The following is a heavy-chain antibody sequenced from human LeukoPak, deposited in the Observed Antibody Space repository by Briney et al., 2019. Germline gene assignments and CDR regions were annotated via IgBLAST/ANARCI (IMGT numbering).Heavy chain of an antibody. CDR1: GYTVTGYH. CDR3: ARSAENCNNGVCFTDYYMDV. Sequence: ASVKVSCKASGYTVTGYHMHWVRQAPGQGLEWMGRINPNSGDTNYAQNFQGRVTMTRDTSITTAYMELSSLTSDDTAVYFCARSAENCNNGVCFTDYYMDVWGKGTTVTVSS. J-gene: IGHJ6*03. CDR2: INPNSGDT. D-gene: IGHD2-8*01. V-gene: IGHV1-2*06.